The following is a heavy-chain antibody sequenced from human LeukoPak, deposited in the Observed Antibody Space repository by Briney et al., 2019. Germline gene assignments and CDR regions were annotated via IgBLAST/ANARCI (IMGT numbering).Heavy chain of an antibody. CDR1: GFTFDDYA. D-gene: IGHD6-6*01. CDR3: AKGLEKPLDYYYYMDV. V-gene: IGHV3-9*01. Sequence: PGRSLRLSCAASGFTFDDYAMHWVRQAPGKGLEWVSGFSWNSGSIGYADSVKGRFTISRDNAKNSLYLQMNSLRAEDTALYYCAKGLEKPLDYYYYMDVWGKGTTVTVSS. J-gene: IGHJ6*03. CDR2: FSWNSGSI.